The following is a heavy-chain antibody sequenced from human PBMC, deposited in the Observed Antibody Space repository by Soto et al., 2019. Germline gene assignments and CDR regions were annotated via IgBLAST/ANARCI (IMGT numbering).Heavy chain of an antibody. D-gene: IGHD4-17*01. CDR3: ARQVGYGDPYFDY. CDR2: IKQDGSVK. J-gene: IGHJ4*02. Sequence: PGGSLRLSCAVSGFTFSNDWMTWVRQAPGKGLEWVANIKQDGSVKYYVDSGKGRFTISRDNAKNSLYLQMNSVRGEDTGVYFCARQVGYGDPYFDYWGQVDLVTVSS. V-gene: IGHV3-7*01. CDR1: GFTFSNDW.